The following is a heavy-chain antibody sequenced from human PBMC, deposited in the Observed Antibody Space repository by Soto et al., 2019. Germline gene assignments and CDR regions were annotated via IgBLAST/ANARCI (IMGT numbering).Heavy chain of an antibody. J-gene: IGHJ5*02. D-gene: IGHD6-6*01. CDR3: ARRSSSSLGSLFDP. CDR2: MYYTGNK. V-gene: IGHV4-39*01. CDR1: GGSISSSTYY. Sequence: SETLSLTCTVSGGSISSSTYYWDWIRQPPGKGLEWIGAMYYTGNKNYNPSLESRVTMSVDTSKNQFSLKLSSVTPTDPAVYYCARRSSSSLGSLFDPWGRGILVT.